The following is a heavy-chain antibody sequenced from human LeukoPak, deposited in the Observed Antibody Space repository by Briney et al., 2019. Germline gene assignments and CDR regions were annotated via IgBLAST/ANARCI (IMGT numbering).Heavy chain of an antibody. CDR1: GYTFTGYY. D-gene: IGHD3-9*01. Sequence: GASVKVSCKASGYTFTGYYMHWVRQAPGQGLEWMGWINPNSGGTNYAQKLQGRVTMTTDTSTSTAYMELRSLRSDDTAVYYCARVVLRYFDWSPYYFDYWGQGTLVTVSS. V-gene: IGHV1-2*02. CDR3: ARVVLRYFDWSPYYFDY. CDR2: INPNSGGT. J-gene: IGHJ4*02.